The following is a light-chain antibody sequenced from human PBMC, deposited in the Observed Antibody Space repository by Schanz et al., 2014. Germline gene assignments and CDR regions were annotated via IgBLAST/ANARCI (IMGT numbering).Light chain of an antibody. V-gene: IGKV3-15*01. CDR2: RAS. Sequence: EILMTQSPATLSVSPGESATLSCRANQSVGFDLAWYQQKPGQSPRLLIFRASTRATGVPARFSGSRSGTEFTLTISSLQSEDFAVYYCQQYNNWPPWTFGQGTKVEIK. CDR3: QQYNNWPPWT. J-gene: IGKJ1*01. CDR1: QSVGFD.